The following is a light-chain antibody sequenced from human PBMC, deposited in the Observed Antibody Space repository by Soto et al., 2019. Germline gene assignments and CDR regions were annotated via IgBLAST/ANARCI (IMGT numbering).Light chain of an antibody. V-gene: IGKV3-11*01. CDR2: DAS. CDR3: QQRSNWPVYT. Sequence: EIVLTQSPATLSLSPGERATLSCRASQSVNSYIAWYQQKPGQPPRLLIYDASNRATGIPARFSGSGSGTDFTLSISSLEPEDFEVYYCQQRSNWPVYTFGQGTKLEIE. J-gene: IGKJ2*01. CDR1: QSVNSY.